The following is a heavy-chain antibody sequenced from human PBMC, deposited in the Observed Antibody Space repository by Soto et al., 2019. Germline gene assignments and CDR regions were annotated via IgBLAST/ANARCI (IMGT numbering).Heavy chain of an antibody. CDR1: GYSFTSYW. CDR3: ARHPPTWSSRGDYYYYYMDV. CDR2: IYPGDSDT. V-gene: IGHV5-51*01. Sequence: VESLKISCQGSGYSFTSYWIGWVRQMPGKGLEWMGIIYPGDSDTRYSPSFQGQVTISADKSISTAYLQWSSLKASDTAMYYCARHPPTWSSRGDYYYYYMDVWGKGTTVTVSS. D-gene: IGHD2-8*02. J-gene: IGHJ6*03.